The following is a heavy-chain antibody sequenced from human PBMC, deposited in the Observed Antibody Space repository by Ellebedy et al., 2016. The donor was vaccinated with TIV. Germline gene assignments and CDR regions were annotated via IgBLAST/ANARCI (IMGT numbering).Heavy chain of an antibody. J-gene: IGHJ4*02. V-gene: IGHV1-69*13. Sequence: SVKVSCXASGGTFSRNAFSWVRQAPGHGLEWMGGIVPIFDTANHAQKFQDRVTITADESTSTAYMELSSLRSEDTAVYYCARGRDNYYDSSGYFSSFDSWGQGTLVTVSS. CDR1: GGTFSRNA. CDR3: ARGRDNYYDSSGYFSSFDS. D-gene: IGHD3-22*01. CDR2: IVPIFDTA.